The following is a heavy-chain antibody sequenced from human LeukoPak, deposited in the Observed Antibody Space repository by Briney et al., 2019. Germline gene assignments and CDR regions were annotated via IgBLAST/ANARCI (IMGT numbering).Heavy chain of an antibody. CDR2: IYSGGST. V-gene: IGHV3-66*01. D-gene: IGHD6-13*01. CDR1: EFSVGSNY. CDR3: AKDPRRYSRTGGYFDY. Sequence: GGSLRLSCAASEFSVGSNYMTWVRQAPGKGLEWVSLIYSGGSTYYADSVKGRFTISRDNSKNTLYLQMNSLRAEDTAVYYCAKDPRRYSRTGGYFDYWGQGTLVTVSS. J-gene: IGHJ4*02.